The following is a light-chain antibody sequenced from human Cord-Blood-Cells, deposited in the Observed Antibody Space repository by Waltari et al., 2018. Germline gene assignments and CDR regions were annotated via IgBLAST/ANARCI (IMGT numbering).Light chain of an antibody. CDR1: SSDVGGYTY. CDR3: SSYTSSSTYV. J-gene: IGLJ1*01. Sequence: QSALTQPASVSGSPGPSLTISCTGTSSDVGGYTYVPWYQQHPGKAPKLMIYLVSKRPSGVSNRFSGSKSGNTASLTISGLQAEDEADYYCSSYTSSSTYVFGTGTKVTVL. CDR2: LVS. V-gene: IGLV2-14*01.